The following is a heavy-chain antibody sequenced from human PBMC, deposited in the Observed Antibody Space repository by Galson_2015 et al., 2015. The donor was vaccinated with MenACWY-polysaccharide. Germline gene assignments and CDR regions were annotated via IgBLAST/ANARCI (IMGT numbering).Heavy chain of an antibody. D-gene: IGHD6-13*01. Sequence: SVKVSCKASGYTFTSYDINWVRQAPGQGLEWMGWINAFNGHTKYTQNLQSRVTITIDTSTNTVYMELRSLRSDDTAVYYCSRGSRGIAAAGIGFDSWGQGTLVTVSS. CDR3: SRGSRGIAAAGIGFDS. CDR2: INAFNGHT. J-gene: IGHJ4*02. CDR1: GYTFTSYD. V-gene: IGHV1-18*01.